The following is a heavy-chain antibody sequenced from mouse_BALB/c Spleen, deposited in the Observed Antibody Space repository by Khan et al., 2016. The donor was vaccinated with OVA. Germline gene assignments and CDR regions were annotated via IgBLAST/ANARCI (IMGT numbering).Heavy chain of an antibody. CDR1: GYSITSGYG. CDR2: ISYSGST. V-gene: IGHV3-1*02. J-gene: IGHJ2*01. CDR3: ARTTRIKY. Sequence: EVKLEESGPGLVKPSQSLSLTCPVTGYSITSGYGWYWIRQFPGNKLEWMGYISYSGSTNYNPSLKSRISITRNTSKNQFFLQLNSMSTENAATYYCARTTRIKYWGQGTTLTVSS. D-gene: IGHD2-12*01.